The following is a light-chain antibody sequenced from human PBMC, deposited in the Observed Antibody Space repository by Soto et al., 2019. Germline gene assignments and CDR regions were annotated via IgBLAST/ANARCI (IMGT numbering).Light chain of an antibody. CDR2: ANN. J-gene: IGLJ1*01. V-gene: IGLV1-40*01. CDR1: RSNVGAGYD. Sequence: FVLPQPPTVSGAPGQRAHISGTGSRSNVGAGYDVHWYKHLPGTAPQLLIAANNSRPSGVPDRFSGSKSGTSAALAITGLHAEDAADYYCQAYHNSLSAYVLGTKPKVTLL. CDR3: QAYHNSLSAYV.